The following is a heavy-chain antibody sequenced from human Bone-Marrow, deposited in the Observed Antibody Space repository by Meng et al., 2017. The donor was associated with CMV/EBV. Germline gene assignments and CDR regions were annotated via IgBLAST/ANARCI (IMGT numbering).Heavy chain of an antibody. CDR1: GFTFSSYG. D-gene: IGHD3-3*01. J-gene: IGHJ3*02. V-gene: IGHV3-30*02. Sequence: GESLKISCAASGFTFSSYGMHWVRQAPGKGLEWVAFIRYDGSNKYYADSVKGRFTISRDNSKNTLYLQMNSLRAEDTAVYYCASPYYDFWSGPYAFDIWGQGTMVTVSS. CDR2: IRYDGSNK. CDR3: ASPYYDFWSGPYAFDI.